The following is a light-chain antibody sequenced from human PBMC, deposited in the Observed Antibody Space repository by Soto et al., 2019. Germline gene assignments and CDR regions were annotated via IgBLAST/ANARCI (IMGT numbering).Light chain of an antibody. Sequence: DIQMTQSPSSLSASVGDRVAITCRASQGISNFLAWYQQKPGKVPKLLISAASTLQSGVPSRFSGSGSGTDFTLTITSLLPEDIATYYYQKYSSVITFGQGTRLEIK. V-gene: IGKV1-27*01. CDR2: AAS. J-gene: IGKJ5*01. CDR3: QKYSSVIT. CDR1: QGISNF.